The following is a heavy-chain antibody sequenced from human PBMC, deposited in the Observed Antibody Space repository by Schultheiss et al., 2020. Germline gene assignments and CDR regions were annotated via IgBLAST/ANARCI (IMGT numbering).Heavy chain of an antibody. V-gene: IGHV3-33*01. CDR1: GFTFSSYG. CDR2: IWYDGSNK. CDR3: ASLRPTVTIKGFDP. Sequence: RGSLRLSCAASGFTFSSYGMHWVRQAPGKGLEWVAVIWYDGSNKYYADSVKGRFTISRDNSKNTLYLQMNSLRAEDTAVYYCASLRPTVTIKGFDPWGQGTLVTVSS. J-gene: IGHJ5*02. D-gene: IGHD4-17*01.